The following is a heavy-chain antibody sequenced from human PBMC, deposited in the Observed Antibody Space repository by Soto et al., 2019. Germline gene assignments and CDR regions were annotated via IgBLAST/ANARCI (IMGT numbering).Heavy chain of an antibody. CDR1: GYSFTSYW. V-gene: IGHV5-51*01. Sequence: PGESLKISCKGSGYSFTSYWIGWVRQMPGKGLESMGIIYPGDSDTKYSPSFQGQVTISVDKSISTAYLQWSTLKTSDTAMYYCARHGLYGSDWDDLDVWGQGTTVTVSS. D-gene: IGHD1-1*01. J-gene: IGHJ6*02. CDR3: ARHGLYGSDWDDLDV. CDR2: IYPGDSDT.